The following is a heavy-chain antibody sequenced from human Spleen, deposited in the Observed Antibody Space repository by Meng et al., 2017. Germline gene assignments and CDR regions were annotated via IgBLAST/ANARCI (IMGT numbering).Heavy chain of an antibody. D-gene: IGHD1-1*01. V-gene: IGHV3-21*01. CDR1: GFTFSSYS. J-gene: IGHJ5*02. Sequence: GESLKISCAASGFTFSSYSMNWVRQAPGKGLEWVSSISSSSSYIYYADSVKGRFTISRDNAKNSLYLQMNSLRAEDTAVYYCARNGLLSGPPVGWFDPWGQGTLVTVSS. CDR3: ARNGLLSGPPVGWFDP. CDR2: ISSSSSYI.